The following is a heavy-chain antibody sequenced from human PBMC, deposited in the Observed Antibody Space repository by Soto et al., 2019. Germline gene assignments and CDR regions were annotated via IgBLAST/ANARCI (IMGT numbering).Heavy chain of an antibody. D-gene: IGHD3-10*01. CDR1: GDSVSSNSAA. Sequence: QSQTLSLTCAISGDSVSSNSAAWNWIRQSPSRGLEWLGRTYYRSKWYNDYAVSVKSRITINPDTSKNQFSLQLNSVTPEDTAVYYCARAILYGSGSYYYYYGRDVWGQGTTVTVSS. J-gene: IGHJ6*02. V-gene: IGHV6-1*01. CDR2: TYYRSKWYN. CDR3: ARAILYGSGSYYYYYGRDV.